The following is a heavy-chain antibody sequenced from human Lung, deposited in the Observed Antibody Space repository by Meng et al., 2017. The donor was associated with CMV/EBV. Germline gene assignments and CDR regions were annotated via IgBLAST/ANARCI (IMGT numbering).Heavy chain of an antibody. J-gene: IGHJ4*02. Sequence: SVKVSCKASGGTFSSYAISWVRQAPGQGLEWMGGIIPIFGTANYAQKFQGRVTITTDESTSTDYMELSSLRSEDTAVYYCARGKDIVVVPAAYTFDYWGQGTLVTVSS. CDR2: IIPIFGTA. D-gene: IGHD2-2*01. CDR1: GGTFSSYA. V-gene: IGHV1-69*05. CDR3: ARGKDIVVVPAAYTFDY.